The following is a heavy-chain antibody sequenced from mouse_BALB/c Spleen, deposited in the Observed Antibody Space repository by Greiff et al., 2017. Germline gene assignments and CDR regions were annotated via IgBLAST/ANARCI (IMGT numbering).Heavy chain of an antibody. CDR2: ISSGGSYT. J-gene: IGHJ4*01. CDR1: GFTFSSYG. CDR3: AREGYDGGGYAMDY. D-gene: IGHD2-2*01. Sequence: DVKLVESGGDLVKPGGSLKLSCAASGFTFSSYGMSWVRQTPDKRLEWVATISSGGSYTYYPDSVKGRFTISRDNAKNTLYLQMSSLKSEDTAMYYCAREGYDGGGYAMDYWGQGTSVTVSS. V-gene: IGHV5-6*02.